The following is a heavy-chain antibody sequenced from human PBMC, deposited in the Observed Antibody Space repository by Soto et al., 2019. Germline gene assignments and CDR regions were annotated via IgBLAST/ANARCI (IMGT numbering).Heavy chain of an antibody. D-gene: IGHD2-2*01. CDR2: ISAYNGNT. J-gene: IGHJ6*03. V-gene: IGHV1-18*01. CDR1: GYTFTSYG. CDR3: ARVYCSSTSCYYTYYMDV. Sequence: QVQLVQSGAEVKKPGASVKVSCKASGYTFTSYGIIWVRQAPGQGLEWMGWISAYNGNTNYAQKLQGRVTMTTDTSTSTAYMELRSLRSDDTAVYYCARVYCSSTSCYYTYYMDVWGKGTTVTVSS.